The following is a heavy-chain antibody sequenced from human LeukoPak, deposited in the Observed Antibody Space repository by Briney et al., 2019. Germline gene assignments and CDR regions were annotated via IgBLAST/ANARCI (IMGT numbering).Heavy chain of an antibody. CDR3: ARTTYCYDSSGYSLDY. J-gene: IGHJ4*02. Sequence: SGPTLVNPTQTLTLTCTFSGFSLSTSGMCVSWIRQPPGKALEWLARIDWDDDKYYSTSLKTRLTISKDTSNNQVVLTMTNMDPVDTATYYCARTTYCYDSSGYSLDYWGQGTLVTVSS. CDR2: IDWDDDK. CDR1: GFSLSTSGMC. V-gene: IGHV2-70*11. D-gene: IGHD3-22*01.